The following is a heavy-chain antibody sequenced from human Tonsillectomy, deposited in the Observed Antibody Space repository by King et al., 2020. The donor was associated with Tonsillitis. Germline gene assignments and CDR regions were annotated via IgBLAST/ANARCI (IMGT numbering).Heavy chain of an antibody. CDR3: ARAGGSQLAFDI. V-gene: IGHV3-21*01. CDR2: ISSSSSYI. D-gene: IGHD1-26*01. J-gene: IGHJ3*02. CDR1: GFTFSSYS. Sequence: VQLVESGGGLVKPGGSLRLSCAASGFTFSSYSMNWVRQAPGKGREWVSSISSSSSYIYYADSVKGRFTISRDNAKNSLYLQMNSLRAEDTAVYYCARAGGSQLAFDIWGQGTMVTVSS.